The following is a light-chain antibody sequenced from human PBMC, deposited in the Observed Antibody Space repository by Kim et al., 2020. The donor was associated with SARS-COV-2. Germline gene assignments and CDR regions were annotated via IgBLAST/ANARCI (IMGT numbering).Light chain of an antibody. V-gene: IGLV1-44*01. Sequence: GQRVTRSCAGSSANSGSKTVNWSQQLPGTAPKLLIYSHNQRPSGVPARFSGSKSGTSASLAISGLQSEDEADYYCAAWDDSLNGVVFGGGTQLTVL. CDR3: AAWDDSLNGVV. CDR2: SHN. J-gene: IGLJ2*01. CDR1: SANSGSKT.